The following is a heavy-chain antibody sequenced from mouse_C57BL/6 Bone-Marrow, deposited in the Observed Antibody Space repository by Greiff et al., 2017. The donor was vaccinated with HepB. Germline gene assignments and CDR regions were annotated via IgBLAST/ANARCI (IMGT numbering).Heavy chain of an antibody. CDR2: IRSKSNNYAT. Sequence: DAGGGLVQPKGSLKLSCAASGFSFNTYAMNWVRQAPGKGLEWVARIRSKSNNYATYYADSVKDRFTISRDDSESMLYLQMNNLKTEDTAMYYCVRRGLDYWGQGTTLTVSS. CDR1: GFSFNTYA. CDR3: VRRGLDY. J-gene: IGHJ2*01. V-gene: IGHV10-1*01.